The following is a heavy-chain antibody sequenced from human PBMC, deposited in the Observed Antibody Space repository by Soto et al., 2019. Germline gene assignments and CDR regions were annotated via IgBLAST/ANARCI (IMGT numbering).Heavy chain of an antibody. CDR3: AKEGITMVRGVIINLYYMDV. Sequence: GGSLRLSCAASGFTFDDYAMHWVRQAPGKGLEWVSGISWNSGSIGYADSVKGRFTISRDNAKNSLYLQMNSLRAEDTALYYCAKEGITMVRGVIINLYYMDVWGKGTTVTVSS. V-gene: IGHV3-9*01. D-gene: IGHD3-10*01. CDR1: GFTFDDYA. CDR2: ISWNSGSI. J-gene: IGHJ6*03.